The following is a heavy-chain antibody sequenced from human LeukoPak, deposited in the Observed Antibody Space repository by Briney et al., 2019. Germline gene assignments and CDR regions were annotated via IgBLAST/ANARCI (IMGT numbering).Heavy chain of an antibody. CDR3: ASRGRYDYVWGSYGPNDAFDI. V-gene: IGHV4-31*03. J-gene: IGHJ3*02. CDR1: GGSIGSGGYY. Sequence: SETLSLTCTVSGGSIGSGGYYWSWIRQHPGKGLEWIGYIYYSGSTYYNPSLKSRVTISVDTSKNQFSLKLSSVTAADTAVYYCASRGRYDYVWGSYGPNDAFDIWGQGTMVTVSS. CDR2: IYYSGST. D-gene: IGHD3-16*01.